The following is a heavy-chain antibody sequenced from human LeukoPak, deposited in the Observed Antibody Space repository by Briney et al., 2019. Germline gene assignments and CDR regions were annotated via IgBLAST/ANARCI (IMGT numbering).Heavy chain of an antibody. CDR1: GYTFTGYY. V-gene: IGHV1-2*02. D-gene: IGHD2-2*01. Sequence: ASVKVSCKASGYTFTGYYMHWVRQAPGQGLEWMGWINPNSGGTNYAQKFQGRVTMTRDTSISTAYMELSRLRSDDTAVYYCARDVSRVVPAARYFDYWGQGTLVTVSS. J-gene: IGHJ4*02. CDR3: ARDVSRVVPAARYFDY. CDR2: INPNSGGT.